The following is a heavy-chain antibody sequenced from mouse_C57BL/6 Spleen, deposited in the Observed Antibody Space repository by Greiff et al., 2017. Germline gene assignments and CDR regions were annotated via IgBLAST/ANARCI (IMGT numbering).Heavy chain of an antibody. CDR3: ARGDGSSYYWYFDV. CDR1: GFTFSDYG. V-gene: IGHV5-17*01. D-gene: IGHD1-1*01. J-gene: IGHJ1*03. CDR2: ISSGSSTI. Sequence: DVQLVESGGGLVKPGGSLKLSCAASGFTFSDYGMHWVRQAPEKGLEWVAYISSGSSTIYYADTVKGRFTISRDNAKNTLFLQMTSLRSEDTAMYYCARGDGSSYYWYFDVWGTGTTVTVSS.